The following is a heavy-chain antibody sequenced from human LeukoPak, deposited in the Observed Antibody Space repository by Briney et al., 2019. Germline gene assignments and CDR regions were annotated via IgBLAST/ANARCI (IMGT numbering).Heavy chain of an antibody. CDR2: ISAYNGNT. V-gene: IGHV1-18*01. D-gene: IGHD1-14*01. CDR3: ARVRVSSNVPDDAFDI. CDR1: GYTFTSYG. Sequence: GASVKVSCKASGYTFTSYGISWVRQAPGQGLEWMGWISAYNGNTNYAQKLQGRVTMTTDTSTSTAYMELRSLRSDDTAVYYCARVRVSSNVPDDAFDIWGQGTMVTVSS. J-gene: IGHJ3*02.